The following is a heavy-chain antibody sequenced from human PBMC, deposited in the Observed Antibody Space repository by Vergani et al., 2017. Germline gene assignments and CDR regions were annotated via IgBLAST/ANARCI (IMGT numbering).Heavy chain of an antibody. CDR2: INAGNGNT. CDR3: AGNVGDIVATFYYYGMDV. CDR1: GYTFTSYA. Sequence: QVQLVQSGAEVKKPGASVKVSCKASGYTFTSYAMHWVRQAPGQRLEWMGWINAGNGNTKYSQKFQGRVTITRDTSASTAYMELSSLRSEDTAVYYCAGNVGDIVATFYYYGMDVWGQGTTVTVSS. D-gene: IGHD5-12*01. J-gene: IGHJ6*02. V-gene: IGHV1-3*01.